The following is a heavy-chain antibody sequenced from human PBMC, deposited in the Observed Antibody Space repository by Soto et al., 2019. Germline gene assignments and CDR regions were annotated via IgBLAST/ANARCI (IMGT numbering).Heavy chain of an antibody. J-gene: IGHJ4*02. D-gene: IGHD6-13*01. V-gene: IGHV3-30*18. CDR2: ISYDGSNK. Sequence: QVQLVESGGGVVQPGRSLRLSCAASGFTFSGYGMHWVRQAPGKGLEWVAVISYDGSNKYYADSVKGRFTISRDNSKNTRYLQMNSLRAEDTAVYYCAKDLDGYSSSWYPFDYWGQGTLVTVSS. CDR1: GFTFSGYG. CDR3: AKDLDGYSSSWYPFDY.